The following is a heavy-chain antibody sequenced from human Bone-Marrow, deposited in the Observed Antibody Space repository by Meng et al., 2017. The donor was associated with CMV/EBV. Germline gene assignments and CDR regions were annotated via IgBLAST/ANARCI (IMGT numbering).Heavy chain of an antibody. CDR2: IYYSGST. V-gene: IGHV4-39*01. Sequence: SETLSLTCIVSGGSISSSSYYWGWIRQHPGKGLEWIGSIYYSGSTYYNPSHKSRVTISVDPSKNQFALKWSSVTAADTAVYDGARVPASWGNSGYLWGQGTLVTVSS. CDR1: GGSISSSSYY. J-gene: IGHJ4*02. D-gene: IGHD5-12*01. CDR3: ARVPASWGNSGYL.